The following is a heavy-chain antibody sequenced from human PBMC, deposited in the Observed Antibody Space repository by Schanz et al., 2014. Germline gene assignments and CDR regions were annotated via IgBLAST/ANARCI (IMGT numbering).Heavy chain of an antibody. CDR3: ARHGGYYDVLNSFDI. CDR1: GGSISSGESY. Sequence: QLQLQESGPGLVKPSETLSLTCTVSGGSISSGESYWGWIRQSPEEGLQYIGGLYFSGTTAYSPSLKGRVTISVDTSKNQFSLMLTSVTAADTAVYFCARHGGYYDVLNSFDIWGQGTLVTVSS. D-gene: IGHD3-16*01. V-gene: IGHV4-39*01. CDR2: LYFSGTT. J-gene: IGHJ5*02.